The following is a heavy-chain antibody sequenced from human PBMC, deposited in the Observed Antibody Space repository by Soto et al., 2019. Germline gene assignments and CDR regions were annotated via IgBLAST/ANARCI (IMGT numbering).Heavy chain of an antibody. Sequence: SETLSLTCTVPGAALSSGGYFYTWVRQPPGKGLEWLGYIYYSGGTNYNPSLKSRVTISLDKSKSQFSLRLISVTAAGTAVYYCTREQSDDNYFDPWGQGTLVTVSS. D-gene: IGHD6-19*01. CDR3: TREQSDDNYFDP. J-gene: IGHJ5*02. V-gene: IGHV4-61*08. CDR1: GAALSSGGYF. CDR2: IYYSGGT.